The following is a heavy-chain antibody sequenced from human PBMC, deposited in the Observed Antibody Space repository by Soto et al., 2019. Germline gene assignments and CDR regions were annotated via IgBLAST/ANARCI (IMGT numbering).Heavy chain of an antibody. CDR1: GFTFSSYA. D-gene: IGHD1-26*01. Sequence: EVQLLESGGGLVQPGGSLRLSCAASGFTFSSYAMSWVRQAPGKGLEWVSAISGSGGSTYYADAVKGRFTISRDNSKNTLYLQMNSLRAEDTAVYYCAKDPGGVGATWPFDYWGQGTLVTVSS. J-gene: IGHJ4*02. CDR2: ISGSGGST. V-gene: IGHV3-23*01. CDR3: AKDPGGVGATWPFDY.